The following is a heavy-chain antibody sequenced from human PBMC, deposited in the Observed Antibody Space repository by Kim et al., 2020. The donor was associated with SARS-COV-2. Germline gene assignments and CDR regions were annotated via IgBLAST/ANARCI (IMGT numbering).Heavy chain of an antibody. D-gene: IGHD6-13*01. J-gene: IGHJ5*02. CDR2: IYYSGST. CDR1: GGSISSSSYY. V-gene: IGHV4-39*07. Sequence: SETLSLTCTVSGGSISSSSYYWGWIRQPPGKGLEWIGSIYYSGSTYYNPSLKSRVTISVDTSKNQFSLKLSSVTAADTAVYYCARDPGGAAGSGWFDPWDQGTLVTVSS. CDR3: ARDPGGAAGSGWFDP.